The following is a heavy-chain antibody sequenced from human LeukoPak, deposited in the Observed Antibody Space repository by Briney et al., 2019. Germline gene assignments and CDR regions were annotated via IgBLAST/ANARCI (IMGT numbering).Heavy chain of an antibody. CDR1: GFTFSSFW. Sequence: RPGGSLRLSCAASGFTFSSFWMTWVRQAPGKGLGWVANINQDGSEKYYVDSVKGRFTISRDNAKNSVYLQMNSLRAEDTAVYYCARDGGVSGYDLLDYWGQGTLVTVSS. CDR2: INQDGSEK. J-gene: IGHJ4*02. V-gene: IGHV3-7*01. D-gene: IGHD5-12*01. CDR3: ARDGGVSGYDLLDY.